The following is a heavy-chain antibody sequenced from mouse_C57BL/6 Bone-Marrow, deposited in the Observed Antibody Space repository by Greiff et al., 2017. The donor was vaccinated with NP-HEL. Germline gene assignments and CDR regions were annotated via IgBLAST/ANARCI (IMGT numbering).Heavy chain of an antibody. D-gene: IGHD1-1*01. J-gene: IGHJ1*03. CDR1: GYAFSSSW. CDR2: IYPGDGDT. V-gene: IGHV1-82*01. Sequence: VQLQQSGPELVKPGASVKISCKASGYAFSSSWMNWVKQRPGKGLEWIGRIYPGDGDTNYNGKFKGKATLTADKSSSTAYMQLSSLTSEDSAVYFCARYPITTVVARNFDVWGTGTTVTVSS. CDR3: ARYPITTVVARNFDV.